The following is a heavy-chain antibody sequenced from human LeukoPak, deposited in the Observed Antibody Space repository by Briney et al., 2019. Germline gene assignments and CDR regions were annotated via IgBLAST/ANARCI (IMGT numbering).Heavy chain of an antibody. CDR1: GFTFSSYG. V-gene: IGHV3-23*01. Sequence: PGGSLRLSCAASGFTFSSYGMSWVRQAPGKWLEWVSAISGSGGSTYYADSVKGRFTISRDNSKNTLYLQMNSLRAEDTAVYYCANSLTAPMVRGVIPPGYWGQGTLVTVSS. CDR3: ANSLTAPMVRGVIPPGY. CDR2: ISGSGGST. J-gene: IGHJ4*02. D-gene: IGHD3-10*01.